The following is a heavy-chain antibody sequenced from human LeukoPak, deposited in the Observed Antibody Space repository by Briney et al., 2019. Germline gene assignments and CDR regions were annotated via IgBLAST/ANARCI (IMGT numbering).Heavy chain of an antibody. CDR1: GGSLSSYY. V-gene: IGHV4-4*07. D-gene: IGHD5-18*01. CDR2: IYTSGST. Sequence: PSETLSLTCPVSGGSLSSYYWSWIRQPAGKGLEWIGRIYTSGSTNYHPSLKSRVTMPVDTSKNQFSLKLSSMTAADTAVYYCARGSGYTYGYPFDSWGQGTLVTVSS. CDR3: ARGSGYTYGYPFDS. J-gene: IGHJ4*02.